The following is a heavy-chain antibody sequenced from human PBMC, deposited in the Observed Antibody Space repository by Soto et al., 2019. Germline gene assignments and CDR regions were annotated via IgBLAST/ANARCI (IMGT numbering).Heavy chain of an antibody. CDR2: FDPEDGET. V-gene: IGHV1-24*01. D-gene: IGHD3-3*01. CDR1: GYTLTELY. Sequence: ASVKGSCKVSGYTLTELYMNWVRQAPGKGLEWMGGFDPEDGETIYAQKFQGRVTMTEDTSTDTAYMELSSLRSEDTAVYYCARRSLGFLRAAYYFDQWGQGTLVTVSS. J-gene: IGHJ4*02. CDR3: ARRSLGFLRAAYYFDQ.